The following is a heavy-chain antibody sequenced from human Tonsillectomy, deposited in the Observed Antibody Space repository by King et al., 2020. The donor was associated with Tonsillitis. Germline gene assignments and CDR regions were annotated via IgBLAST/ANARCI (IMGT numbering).Heavy chain of an antibody. CDR2: IRDDGSNK. J-gene: IGHJ5*02. CDR1: GFTFSSYG. CDR3: AKDALECNSSSCSAGSHWFDP. V-gene: IGHV3-30*02. Sequence: VQLVESGGGVVQPGGSLRLSCAASGFTFSSYGIHWVRQAPGKGLEWVAFIRDDGSNKYYADSVKGRFTISRDNSKNTLYLRMNRLRAEDTAVYYCAKDALECNSSSCSAGSHWFDPWGQGTLVTVSS. D-gene: IGHD2-2*01.